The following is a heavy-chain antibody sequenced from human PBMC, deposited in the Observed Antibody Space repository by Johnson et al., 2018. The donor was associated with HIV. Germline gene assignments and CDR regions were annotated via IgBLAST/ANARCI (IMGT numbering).Heavy chain of an antibody. CDR1: GFTFSSYG. Sequence: VQLVESGGGVVQPGRSLRLSCAASGFTFSSYGIHWVRQAPGKGLEWVSPISGSDHSTYYAASVKGRFTISRDNSKKTLYLQMNSLRAEDTAVYYCARSCRDGYTCNAFDIWGQGTMVTVSS. CDR2: ISGSDHST. D-gene: IGHD5-24*01. CDR3: ARSCRDGYTCNAFDI. J-gene: IGHJ3*02. V-gene: IGHV3-NL1*01.